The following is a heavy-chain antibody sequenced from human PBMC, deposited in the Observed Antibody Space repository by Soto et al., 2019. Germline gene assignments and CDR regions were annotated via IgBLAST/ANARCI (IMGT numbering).Heavy chain of an antibody. CDR2: IWYDGSNK. J-gene: IGHJ4*02. CDR1: GFTFSTYG. Sequence: ESGGGVVQPGRSLRLSCAPSGFTFSTYGMHWVRQAPGKGLEWVAVIWYDGSNKYYADSVKGRFTISRDNSKNTLYLQMNSLRAEDTAVYYCARDGYYDGYDPGFDYWGQGTLVTVSS. CDR3: ARDGYYDGYDPGFDY. V-gene: IGHV3-33*01. D-gene: IGHD5-12*01.